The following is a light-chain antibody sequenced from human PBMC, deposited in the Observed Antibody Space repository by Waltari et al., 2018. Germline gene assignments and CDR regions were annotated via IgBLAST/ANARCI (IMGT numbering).Light chain of an antibody. J-gene: IGLJ1*01. V-gene: IGLV2-14*03. CDR3: SSYTTSSTLRYV. Sequence: QSALTQPASVSGSPGQSITISCTGTSSDVGSYNFVSWYQQHPGKAPKVMIYDVSNQPSGLSSRCAGSKSGNTASLTISELQAEDESDYYCSSYTTSSTLRYVFGTGTKVTVL. CDR2: DVS. CDR1: SSDVGSYNF.